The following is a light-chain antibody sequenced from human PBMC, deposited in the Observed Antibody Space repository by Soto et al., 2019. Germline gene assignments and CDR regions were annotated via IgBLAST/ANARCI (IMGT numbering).Light chain of an antibody. CDR1: ASDVXXXXL. Sequence: QSVLSQPASVSGSPGQSIXISCTGSASDVXXXXLVSWYQQHPGKAPKLVIYEVTKRPSGISSRFSGSKSGITASLTISGXKSGITASLTISGLQAEDGGDYYCCSYAGARTYVLFGGGTKLTVL. V-gene: IGLV2-23*02. J-gene: IGLJ3*02. CDR3: CSYAGARTYVL. CDR2: EVT.